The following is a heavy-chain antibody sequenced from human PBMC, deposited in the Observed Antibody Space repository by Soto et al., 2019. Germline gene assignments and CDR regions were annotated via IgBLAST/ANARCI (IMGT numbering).Heavy chain of an antibody. Sequence: QVQLKESGPGLVKPSQTLALTCTGSGGSISSGDYYWRWIRQPPGKGLEWIAYMYYNGITYYNASLKSRASLSVDTSKSPFSLKQTSVTAADTAVYYCARGSGGTGGYYFYGMDVWGQGTTVTVSS. CDR3: ARGSGGTGGYYFYGMDV. D-gene: IGHD3-10*01. CDR2: MYYNGIT. CDR1: GGSISSGDYY. V-gene: IGHV4-30-4*01. J-gene: IGHJ6*02.